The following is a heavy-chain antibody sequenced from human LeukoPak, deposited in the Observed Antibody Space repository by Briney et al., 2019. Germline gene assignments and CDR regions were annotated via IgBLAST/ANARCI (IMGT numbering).Heavy chain of an antibody. J-gene: IGHJ4*02. CDR1: GFTFSSYA. CDR2: ISYDGSNK. Sequence: GGSLRLSCAASGFTFSSYAMHWVRQAPVKGLEWVAVISYDGSNKYYADSVKGRFTISRDNSKNTLYLQMNSLRAEDTAVYYCAEGPGFDYWGQGTLVTVSS. CDR3: AEGPGFDY. V-gene: IGHV3-30-3*01.